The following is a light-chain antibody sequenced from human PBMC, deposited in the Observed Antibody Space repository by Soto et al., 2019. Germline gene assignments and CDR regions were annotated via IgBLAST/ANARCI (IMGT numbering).Light chain of an antibody. Sequence: QSVLTQPPSVSGAPGQRVTISCTGNNSNLGAGYDVHWYQQLPGAAPKLVVFGNRNRPSGVPERFSGSKSGTSASLAISGLQSEDEADYYCAAWDDSLNGVFGGGTQLTVL. J-gene: IGLJ3*02. V-gene: IGLV1-40*01. CDR2: GNR. CDR3: AAWDDSLNGV. CDR1: NSNLGAGYD.